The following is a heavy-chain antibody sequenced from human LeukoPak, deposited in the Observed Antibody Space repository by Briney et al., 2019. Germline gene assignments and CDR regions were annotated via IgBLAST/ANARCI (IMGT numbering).Heavy chain of an antibody. J-gene: IGHJ6*02. CDR3: ARDHRTMVRGVLRYYYGMDV. V-gene: IGHV4-59*01. CDR2: IYYSGST. D-gene: IGHD3-10*01. CDR1: GGSISSYY. Sequence: SETLSLTCTASGGSISSYYWSWIRQPPGKGLEWIGYIYYSGSTNYNPSLKSRVTISVDTSKNQFSLKLSSVTAADTAVYYCARDHRTMVRGVLRYYYGMDVWGQGTTVTVSS.